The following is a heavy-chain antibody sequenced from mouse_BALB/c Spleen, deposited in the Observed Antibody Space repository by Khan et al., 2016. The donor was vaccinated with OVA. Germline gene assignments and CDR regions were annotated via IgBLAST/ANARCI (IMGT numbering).Heavy chain of an antibody. D-gene: IGHD1-1*01. J-gene: IGHJ4*01. CDR2: IYPYNDDT. CDR1: GYTFIDYV. V-gene: IGHV1S136*01. CDR3: ARSATDYYTGDY. Sequence: VQLKQSGPELVKPGASVKMSCKASGYTFIDYVIHWVKQKPGQGLEWIGYIYPYNDDTESTEKFKGKATLTLDKSSTTAYMDLSSLTSADSAVYYCARSATDYYTGDYWGQGTSVTVSP.